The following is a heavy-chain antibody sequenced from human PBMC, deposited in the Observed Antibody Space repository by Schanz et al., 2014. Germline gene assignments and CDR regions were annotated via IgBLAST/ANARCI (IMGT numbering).Heavy chain of an antibody. Sequence: VQLVESGGGVVQPGGSLRLSCAASGFTFSSYWMHWVRQAPGKGLVWMSRINSDGSTTIYADSVKGRFTISRDNAKNTLYLHMNSLRVEDTAVYYCAPLDDCGGGCPINDAFDVWGQGTMVTVSS. J-gene: IGHJ3*01. V-gene: IGHV3-74*02. CDR3: APLDDCGGGCPINDAFDV. CDR1: GFTFSSYW. D-gene: IGHD2-21*01. CDR2: INSDGSTT.